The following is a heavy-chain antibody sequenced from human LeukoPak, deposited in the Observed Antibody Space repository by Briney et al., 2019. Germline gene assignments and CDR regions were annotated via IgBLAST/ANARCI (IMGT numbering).Heavy chain of an antibody. V-gene: IGHV4-39*02. Sequence: PSETLSLTCTVSGGSISSSSYYWGWIRQPPGKGLGWIGSSDYSGSTYYIPSLKSRVTISVDTSKNQFSLKLSSVTAADTAVYYCARDSGIIPEDAFDIWGQGTMVTVSS. J-gene: IGHJ3*02. D-gene: IGHD1-26*01. CDR3: ARDSGIIPEDAFDI. CDR2: SDYSGST. CDR1: GGSISSSSYY.